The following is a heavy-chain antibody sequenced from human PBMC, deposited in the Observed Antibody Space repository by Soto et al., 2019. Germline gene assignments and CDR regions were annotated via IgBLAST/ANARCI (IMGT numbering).Heavy chain of an antibody. J-gene: IGHJ3*02. V-gene: IGHV3-23*01. Sequence: GGSLRLSCAASGFTFSSYAMSWVRQAPGKGLEWVSAISGSGGSTYYADSVKGRFTISRDNSKNTLYLQMNSLRAEDTAVYYCAKDYRGTFGGVIVPGAFDIWGQGTMVTVSS. CDR2: ISGSGGST. CDR3: AKDYRGTFGGVIVPGAFDI. CDR1: GFTFSSYA. D-gene: IGHD3-16*02.